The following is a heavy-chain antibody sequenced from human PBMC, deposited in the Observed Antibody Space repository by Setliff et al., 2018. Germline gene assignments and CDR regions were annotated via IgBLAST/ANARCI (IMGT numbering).Heavy chain of an antibody. D-gene: IGHD6-19*01. CDR3: VRTDYSDGRYSMDV. CDR1: GGSISSGGYY. J-gene: IGHJ6*03. CDR2: IYYSGSTS. Sequence: SETLSLTCTVSGGSISSGGYYWSWIRQHPGKGLEWIGYIYYSGSTSYYNPSLKSRVTISVDKSTNQFSLKLNSVTAADTAVYYCVRTDYSDGRYSMDVWGKGTTVTVSS. V-gene: IGHV4-31*09.